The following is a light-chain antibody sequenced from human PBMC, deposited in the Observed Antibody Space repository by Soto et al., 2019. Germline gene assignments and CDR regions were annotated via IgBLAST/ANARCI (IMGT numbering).Light chain of an antibody. V-gene: IGKV3-20*01. Sequence: ETVLTQSPGTLSLSPGERATLSCRASQSVSSSYLAWYQQKPGQAPRLLIYGASSRATGIPDRFSGSGSGTDFTLTISRLEPEDFAVYYCQQYGSSRWTFGQGT. CDR2: GAS. J-gene: IGKJ1*01. CDR1: QSVSSSY. CDR3: QQYGSSRWT.